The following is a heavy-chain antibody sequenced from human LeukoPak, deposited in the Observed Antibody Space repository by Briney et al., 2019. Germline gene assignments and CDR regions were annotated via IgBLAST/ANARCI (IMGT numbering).Heavy chain of an antibody. V-gene: IGHV3-7*04. J-gene: IGHJ4*02. CDR2: IKQDGSEK. D-gene: IGHD6-13*01. CDR3: ARCPVSSGWYGNY. CDR1: GFTFSNYW. Sequence: PGGSLRLSCSASGFTFSNYWMSRVRQAPGKGLEWVANIKQDGSEKYFVGSVMGRFTISRDNANNSLHLEMHSLTAEDTAVYYCARCPVSSGWYGNYWGQGTLVTVSS.